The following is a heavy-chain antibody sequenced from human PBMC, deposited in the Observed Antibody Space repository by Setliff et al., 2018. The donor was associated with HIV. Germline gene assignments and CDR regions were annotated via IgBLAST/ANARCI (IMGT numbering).Heavy chain of an antibody. CDR3: ARGGTSSNWFDP. Sequence: SETLSLTCIVSGASISSNTWSWIRQPPGKGLQWIGFIYNSEMINYNPSLKSRVSMSLDTSKNQFSLKLTSVTAADTAVYYCARGGTSSNWFDPWGQGTLVTVSS. CDR2: IYNSEMI. D-gene: IGHD1-26*01. J-gene: IGHJ5*02. CDR1: GASISSNT. V-gene: IGHV4-59*01.